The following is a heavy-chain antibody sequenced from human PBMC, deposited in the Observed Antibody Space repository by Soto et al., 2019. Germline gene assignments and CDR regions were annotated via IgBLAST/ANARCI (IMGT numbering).Heavy chain of an antibody. CDR1: GGTFSNST. Sequence: QVQLVQSGAEVRKPGSSVKVACQASGGTFSNSTVTWLRQAPGQGLEWMGRLIPILGLANYAQKFRGRLTITADKSTTTAYMELRSLRSEDMAIYYCARFKLGDDYWGQGTLVTVSS. CDR3: ARFKLGDDY. CDR2: LIPILGLA. V-gene: IGHV1-69*02. D-gene: IGHD5-12*01. J-gene: IGHJ4*02.